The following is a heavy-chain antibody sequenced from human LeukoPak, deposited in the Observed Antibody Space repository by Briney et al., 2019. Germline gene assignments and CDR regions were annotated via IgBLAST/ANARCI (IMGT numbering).Heavy chain of an antibody. CDR2: IHSSGGT. Sequence: SETLSLTCTVSGGSITNHYWGWIRQPAGKGLEWIGRIHSSGGTNYNPSLKSRLTMSVDTSKNQFSLKLNSVTAADTAVYYCAGVSSGWYNEYWGQGTLVTVSS. CDR1: GGSITNHY. J-gene: IGHJ1*01. V-gene: IGHV4-4*07. D-gene: IGHD6-19*01. CDR3: AGVSSGWYNEY.